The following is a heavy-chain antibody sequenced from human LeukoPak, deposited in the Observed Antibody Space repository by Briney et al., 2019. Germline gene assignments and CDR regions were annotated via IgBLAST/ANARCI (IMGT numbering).Heavy chain of an antibody. CDR2: ISAYNGNT. CDR3: ARDDCSSISCTIDH. D-gene: IGHD2-2*01. CDR1: GYTFTSYG. J-gene: IGHJ4*02. Sequence: ASVKVSCKASGYTFTSYGISWVRQAPGQGLEWMGWISAYNGNTNYAQRLQDRVTMTTDTSTNTVYMELRGLRSDDTAVYYCARDDCSSISCTIDHWGQGTLVTVSS. V-gene: IGHV1-18*01.